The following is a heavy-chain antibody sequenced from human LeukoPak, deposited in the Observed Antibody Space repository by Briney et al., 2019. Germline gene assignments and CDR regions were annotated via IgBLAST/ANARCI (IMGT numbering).Heavy chain of an antibody. CDR3: TRDTRGTIGTTTLDY. CDR2: INNDGSTT. V-gene: IGHV3-74*01. CDR1: GFTFSSYW. D-gene: IGHD1-1*01. Sequence: GGSLRLSCVASGFTFSSYWMHWVRQAPGKGLVWVLRINNDGSTTTYADSVKGRFTISRDNAKNTLYLQMNSLRAEDTAVYYCTRDTRGTIGTTTLDYWGQGTLVTVSS. J-gene: IGHJ4*02.